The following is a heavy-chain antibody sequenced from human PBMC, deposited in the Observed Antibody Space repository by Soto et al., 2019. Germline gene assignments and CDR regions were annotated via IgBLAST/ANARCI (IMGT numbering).Heavy chain of an antibody. CDR2: VSGGSGAT. V-gene: IGHV3-23*01. CDR1: GFSVSTYG. J-gene: IGHJ5*02. CDR3: RRWNGYGDL. D-gene: IGHD1-1*01. Sequence: VQILESGGGLVEPGGCLRLSCPASGFSVSTYGVTWALQGPGTGLELVSGVSGGSGATHYRDSVKGRCTITTDYPENTAYLQMNSLRVEDTAVYYCRRWNGYGDLWGQGILVTVS.